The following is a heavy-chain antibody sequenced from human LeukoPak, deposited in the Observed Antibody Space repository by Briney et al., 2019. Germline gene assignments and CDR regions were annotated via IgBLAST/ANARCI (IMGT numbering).Heavy chain of an antibody. CDR2: IGGHVHST. CDR3: ANHRTPDRYHWNYFDY. Sequence: GGSLRLSCAASGFTFRNSAMSWVRQAPGTGLEWVSSIGGHVHSTYYADSVIGRFTVSRDDSKNTLYLQMNSLRADDAAIYYCANHRTPDRYHWNYFDYWGQGTLVTVSS. CDR1: GFTFRNSA. V-gene: IGHV3-23*01. J-gene: IGHJ4*02. D-gene: IGHD1-20*01.